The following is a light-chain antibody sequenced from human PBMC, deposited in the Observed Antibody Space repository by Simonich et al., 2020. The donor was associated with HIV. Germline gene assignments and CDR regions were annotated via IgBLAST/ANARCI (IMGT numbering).Light chain of an antibody. V-gene: IGKV3-15*01. CDR3: QQYNNWPYT. CDR1: QSVRIN. Sequence: EIVMTQSPATLSVSPGERATLFCIASQSVRINLAWYQHKPGQAPRLLIYGASTRTTGIPARFSGSGSGTEFTLTISNMQSEHFAVYYCQQYNNWPYTFGQGTKLEIK. J-gene: IGKJ2*01. CDR2: GAS.